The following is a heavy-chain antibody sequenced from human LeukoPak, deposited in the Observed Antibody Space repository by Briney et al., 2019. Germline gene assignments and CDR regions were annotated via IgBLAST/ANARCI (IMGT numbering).Heavy chain of an antibody. Sequence: PGGSLRLSCAASGFTFSTYSMNWVRQAPGQGLERVSYINSDTIWYADSVKGRFTISRDNAKNSLFLQMNSLRAEDTAVYYCARDRDWGFDYWGQGTLVTVSS. CDR2: INSDTI. D-gene: IGHD7-27*01. CDR1: GFTFSTYS. V-gene: IGHV3-48*01. CDR3: ARDRDWGFDY. J-gene: IGHJ4*02.